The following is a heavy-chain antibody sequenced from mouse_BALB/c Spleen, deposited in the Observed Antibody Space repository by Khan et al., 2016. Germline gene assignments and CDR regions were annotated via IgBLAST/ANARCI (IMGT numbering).Heavy chain of an antibody. V-gene: IGHV14-3*02. CDR1: AFNIKDTY. CDR2: IDPANGNT. Sequence: VRLQQSGAELVKPGASVKLSCTASAFNIKDTYMHWVKQRPEQGLEWIGRIDPANGNTNYDPKFQGKATITADTSSNTAYLQLSSLTSEDTAVYYCARSTDYWGQGTTLTVSS. J-gene: IGHJ2*01. CDR3: ARSTDY.